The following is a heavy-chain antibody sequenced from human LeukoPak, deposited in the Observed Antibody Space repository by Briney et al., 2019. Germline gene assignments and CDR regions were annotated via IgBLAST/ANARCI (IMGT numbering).Heavy chain of an antibody. D-gene: IGHD3-10*01. CDR1: GFTFSSYA. CDR3: ATRGRGYGSGIDY. CDR2: ISNGGDGP. V-gene: IGHV3-23*01. Sequence: GGSLRLSCAASGFTFSSYAMSWVRQAPGKGLEWVSAISNGGDGPWYADSVKGRFTISRDDSKDTLYLQMNSLRAEDTAIYYCATRGRGYGSGIDYWGQGTLVTVSS. J-gene: IGHJ4*01.